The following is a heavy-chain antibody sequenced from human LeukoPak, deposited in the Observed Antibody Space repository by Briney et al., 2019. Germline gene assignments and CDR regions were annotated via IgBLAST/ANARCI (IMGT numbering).Heavy chain of an antibody. J-gene: IGHJ2*01. CDR2: TYYRSKWYN. V-gene: IGHV6-1*01. D-gene: IGHD3-10*01. CDR1: GDSVSSNSAA. CDR3: ARGRGPEDLWSPAYWYFDL. Sequence: SQTLSLTCAISGDSVSSNSAAWNWIRQSPSRGLEWLGRTYYRSKWYNDYAVSVKSRITINPDTSKNQFSLQLNSVTPEDTAVYYCARGRGPEDLWSPAYWYFDLWGRGTLVTVSS.